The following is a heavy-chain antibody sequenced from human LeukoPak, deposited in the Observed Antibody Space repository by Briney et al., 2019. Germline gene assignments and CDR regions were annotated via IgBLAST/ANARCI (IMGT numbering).Heavy chain of an antibody. CDR1: GSTFSSYA. D-gene: IGHD3-16*01. Sequence: HPGGSLRLSCAASGSTFSSYAMSWVRQAPGKGLEWVSATSGSGGSTYYADSVKGRFTISRDNSKNTLYLQMNSLRAEDTAVYYCAQSLELWVYWGQGTLVTVSS. V-gene: IGHV3-23*01. CDR3: AQSLELWVY. J-gene: IGHJ4*02. CDR2: TSGSGGST.